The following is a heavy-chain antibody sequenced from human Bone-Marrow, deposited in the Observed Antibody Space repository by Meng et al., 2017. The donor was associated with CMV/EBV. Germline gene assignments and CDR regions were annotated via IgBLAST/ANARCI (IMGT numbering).Heavy chain of an antibody. CDR3: ARHSYCSSTSCYISY. J-gene: IGHJ4*02. V-gene: IGHV5-51*01. D-gene: IGHD2-2*02. Sequence: GVSLKISCKGSGYSFTSYWIGWVRQMPGKGLEWMGIIYPGDSDTRYSPSFQGQVTISADKSISTAYLQWSSLKASDTAMYYCARHSYCSSTSCYISYWGQGTLVTVSS. CDR1: GYSFTSYW. CDR2: IYPGDSDT.